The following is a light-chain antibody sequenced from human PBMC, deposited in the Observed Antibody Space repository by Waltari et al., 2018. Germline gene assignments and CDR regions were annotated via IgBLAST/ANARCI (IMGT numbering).Light chain of an antibody. Sequence: EIVLTQSPATLPLSPGERAPPSCRASQSVSSYLAWYQQKPGQAPRLLIYDASNRATGIPARFSGSGSGTDFTLTISSLEPEDFAVYYCQHRGTFGQGTKVEIK. V-gene: IGKV3-11*01. CDR1: QSVSSY. CDR2: DAS. J-gene: IGKJ1*01. CDR3: QHRGT.